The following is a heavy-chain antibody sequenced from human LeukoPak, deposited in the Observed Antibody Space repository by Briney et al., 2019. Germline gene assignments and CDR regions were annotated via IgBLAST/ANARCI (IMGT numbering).Heavy chain of an antibody. CDR3: ARDTDYFDTSGYFCNYFFDL. CDR2: ISNDGSYE. CDR1: GFTFSSYA. Sequence: GGSLRLSCAASGFTFSSYAMHWVRQAPGKGLGWVALISNDGSYEYYADTVEGRFTISRDNSENTLYLQLNTLRPEDTAVYYCARDTDYFDTSGYFCNYFFDLWGRGTLVTVSS. J-gene: IGHJ2*01. D-gene: IGHD3-22*01. V-gene: IGHV3-30*04.